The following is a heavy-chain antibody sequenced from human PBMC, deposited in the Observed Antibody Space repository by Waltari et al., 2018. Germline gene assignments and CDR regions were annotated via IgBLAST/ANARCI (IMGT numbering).Heavy chain of an antibody. CDR2: LIPIFGAP. CDR3: ARRQLGGPLDP. J-gene: IGHJ5*02. CDR1: GGTFGRYA. D-gene: IGHD1-1*01. Sequence: QVHLVQSGAEVKKPGSSVKVSCKASGGTFGRYAITWVRQAPGQGVEWMGGLIPIFGAPNYAQRFQGRVTITADESTSTVYMELSSLKSEDTALYFCARRQLGGPLDPWGQGTLVTVSS. V-gene: IGHV1-69*12.